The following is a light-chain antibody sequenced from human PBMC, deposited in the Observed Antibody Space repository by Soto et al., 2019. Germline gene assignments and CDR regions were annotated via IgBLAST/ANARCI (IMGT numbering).Light chain of an antibody. CDR3: QQSFSTPPYT. CDR2: ATS. Sequence: DIQMTQSPSSLSASVGDRVTITCRASQSIRSDLNWYQHKPGKAPKLLIYATSTLQSGVPSRFSGSGSGTDFTLIISSLQPEDFATYYCQQSFSTPPYTFGQGTKLEIK. CDR1: QSIRSD. J-gene: IGKJ2*01. V-gene: IGKV1-39*01.